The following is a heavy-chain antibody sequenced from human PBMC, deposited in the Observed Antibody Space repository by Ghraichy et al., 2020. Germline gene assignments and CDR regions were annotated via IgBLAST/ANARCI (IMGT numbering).Heavy chain of an antibody. V-gene: IGHV3-23*01. D-gene: IGHD4-17*01. J-gene: IGHJ4*02. Sequence: GSLRLSCAASGFTFSSYAMTWVRQAPGKGLEWVSTISGSGATTYYAECVKGRFTISRDNSKNTLYTQMKSLRAEDTAGYYCAEGFGDYGASVCDCWGQGTLVTVSS. CDR3: AEGFGDYGASVCDC. CDR1: GFTFSSYA. CDR2: ISGSGATT.